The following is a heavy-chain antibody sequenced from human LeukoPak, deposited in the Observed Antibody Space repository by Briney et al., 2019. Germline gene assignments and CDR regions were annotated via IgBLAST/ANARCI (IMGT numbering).Heavy chain of an antibody. Sequence: SVKVSCKASGFTFTNSAMQWVRQARGQPLEWIGWIVVGSGSTNYAQKFQGRVTMTRDMSTSTVYMELSSLRSEDTAVYYCARGLATQLFDFDYWGQGTLVTVSS. D-gene: IGHD2-2*01. J-gene: IGHJ4*02. CDR1: GFTFTNSA. CDR2: IVVGSGST. V-gene: IGHV1-58*02. CDR3: ARGLATQLFDFDY.